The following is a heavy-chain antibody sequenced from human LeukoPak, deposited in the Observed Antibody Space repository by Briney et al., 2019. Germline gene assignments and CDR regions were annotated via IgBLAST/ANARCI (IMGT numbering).Heavy chain of an antibody. CDR3: ARGKVTIVGATNFDY. D-gene: IGHD1-26*01. J-gene: IGHJ4*02. V-gene: IGHV4-30-4*01. Sequence: SQTLSLTCIVSAGFISSGGSYWSWIRQHPEKCLELIGYISYSGNTYFNPSLKSRVTISVATSKNQFSLKLSSVTAADTAVYYCARGKVTIVGATNFDYWGQGTLVTVSS. CDR1: AGFISSGGSY. CDR2: ISYSGNT.